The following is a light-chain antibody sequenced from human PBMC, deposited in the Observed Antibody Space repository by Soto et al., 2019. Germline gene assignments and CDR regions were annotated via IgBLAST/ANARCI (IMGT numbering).Light chain of an antibody. CDR1: SSDVGGYNY. CDR2: EVS. V-gene: IGLV2-14*01. Sequence: QSVLTQPASVSWSPGQSMTIACTGTSSDVGGYNYVSWYQQHPGKAPKLMIYEVSNRPSGVSNRFSGSKSGNTASLTISGLQVEDEADYYCSSYTTSSTLVFGTGTKVTVL. CDR3: SSYTTSSTLV. J-gene: IGLJ1*01.